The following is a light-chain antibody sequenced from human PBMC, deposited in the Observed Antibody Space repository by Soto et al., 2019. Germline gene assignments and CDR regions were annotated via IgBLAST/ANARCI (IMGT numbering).Light chain of an antibody. CDR1: SSDIGVYNY. J-gene: IGLJ1*01. CDR2: EVN. V-gene: IGLV2-14*01. CDR3: SSYTTSNTYV. Sequence: ALTQPASVSGSPGQSITFSCTGTSSDIGVYNYVSWYQQHPGKAPKLMIYEVNNRPSGVSNRFSGSKSGNTASLTISGLQAEDEADYYCSSYTTSNTYVFGTGTKVTVL.